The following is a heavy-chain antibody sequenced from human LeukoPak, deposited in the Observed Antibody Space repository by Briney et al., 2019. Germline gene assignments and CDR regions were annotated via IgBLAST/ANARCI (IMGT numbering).Heavy chain of an antibody. D-gene: IGHD2-21*02. Sequence: SETLSLTCTVSGGSISSSSYYWGWIRQPPGKGLEWIGSIYYSGSTCYNPSLKSRVTISVDTSKNQFSLKLSSVTAADTAVYYCARQDVVVTGYPFDYWGQGTLVTVSS. J-gene: IGHJ4*02. V-gene: IGHV4-39*01. CDR1: GGSISSSSYY. CDR2: IYYSGST. CDR3: ARQDVVVTGYPFDY.